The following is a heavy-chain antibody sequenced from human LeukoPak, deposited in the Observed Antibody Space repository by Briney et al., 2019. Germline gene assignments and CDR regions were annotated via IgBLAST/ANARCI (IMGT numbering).Heavy chain of an antibody. Sequence: GGSLRLSCAASGFTFSSYWMHWVRQAPGKGLVWVSRINTDGSSTIYADSVKGRFTISRDNANNTLYLQMNSLRAEDTAVYYCATSGAAAGTPFDYWGQGTLVTVSS. J-gene: IGHJ4*02. CDR2: INTDGSST. D-gene: IGHD6-13*01. CDR1: GFTFSSYW. V-gene: IGHV3-74*01. CDR3: ATSGAAAGTPFDY.